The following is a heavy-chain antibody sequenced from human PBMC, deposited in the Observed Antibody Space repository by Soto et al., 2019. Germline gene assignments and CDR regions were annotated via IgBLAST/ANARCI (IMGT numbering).Heavy chain of an antibody. CDR2: IYYSGST. CDR1: GGSISSYY. D-gene: IGHD4-17*01. Sequence: PSETLSLTCTVSGGSISSYYWSWIRQPPGKGLEWIGYIYYSGSTNYNPPLKSRVTISVDTSKNQFSLKLSSVTAADTAVYYCATGPDYGDYGQFDYWGQGTLVTVSS. J-gene: IGHJ4*02. V-gene: IGHV4-59*01. CDR3: ATGPDYGDYGQFDY.